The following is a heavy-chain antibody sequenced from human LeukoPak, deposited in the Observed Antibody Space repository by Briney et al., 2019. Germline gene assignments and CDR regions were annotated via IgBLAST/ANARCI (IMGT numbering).Heavy chain of an antibody. CDR2: INHSGST. V-gene: IGHV4-34*01. J-gene: IGHJ4*02. D-gene: IGHD3-22*01. CDR1: GGSFSGYY. Sequence: PSETLSLTCAVYGGSFSGYYWSWIRQPPGKELEWIGEINHSGSTNYNPSLKSRVTISVDTSKNQFSLKLSSVTAADTAVYYCARGRYYDSSGYHEGGSFDYWGQGTLVTVSS. CDR3: ARGRYYDSSGYHEGGSFDY.